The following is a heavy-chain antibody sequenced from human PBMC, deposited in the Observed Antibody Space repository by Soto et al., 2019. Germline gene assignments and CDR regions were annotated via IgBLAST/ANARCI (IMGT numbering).Heavy chain of an antibody. CDR1: GFTLSLYT. Sequence: GGSLRLSCAASGFTLSLYTINWVRQAPGKGLEWVSSLGVSDDRFYADSVKGRFTISRDNAKNTLYLEMHGLRGEDTAVYYCAKPLNRSSSYEPFDAWRQGSLVTVP. J-gene: IGHJ4*02. CDR2: LGVSDDR. D-gene: IGHD6-13*01. V-gene: IGHV3-21*06. CDR3: AKPLNRSSSYEPFDA.